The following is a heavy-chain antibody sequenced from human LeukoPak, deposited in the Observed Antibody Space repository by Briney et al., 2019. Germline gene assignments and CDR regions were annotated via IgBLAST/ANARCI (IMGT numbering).Heavy chain of an antibody. J-gene: IGHJ4*02. CDR3: AKARTRGYSYGSFDY. D-gene: IGHD5-18*01. CDR2: IRYDGSNK. CDR1: GFTFSSYW. Sequence: GGSLRLSCAASGFTFSSYWMSWVRQAPGKGLEWVTFIRYDGSNKYYADSVKGRFTISRDNSKNTLYLQMNSLRTEDTAVYYCAKARTRGYSYGSFDYWGQGTLVTVSS. V-gene: IGHV3-30*02.